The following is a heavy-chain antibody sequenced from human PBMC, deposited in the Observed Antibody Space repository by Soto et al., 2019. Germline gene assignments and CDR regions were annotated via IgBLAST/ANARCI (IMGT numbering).Heavy chain of an antibody. J-gene: IGHJ3*02. CDR1: GFTFSSYT. D-gene: IGHD1-26*01. V-gene: IGHV3-30-3*01. Sequence: QVQLVESGGGVVQPGRSLRLSCAASGFTFSSYTMHWVRQAPGKGLEWVAVISYDGSNKYYADSVKGRFTISRDNSKNTLYLQMNSLRAEDTAVYYCARDGGATTDDGFDIWAQGTMVTVSS. CDR2: ISYDGSNK. CDR3: ARDGGATTDDGFDI.